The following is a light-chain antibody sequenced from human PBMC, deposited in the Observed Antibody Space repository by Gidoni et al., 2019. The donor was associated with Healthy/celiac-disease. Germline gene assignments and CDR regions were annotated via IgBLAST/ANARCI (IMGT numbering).Light chain of an antibody. CDR1: QSVSSSY. V-gene: IGKV3-20*01. J-gene: IGKJ1*01. CDR3: QQYGSSHRT. Sequence: EIVLTQSPGTLSLSPGERATLSCRASQSVSSSYLAWYQQKPGQAPRLLICGASSRATGIPDRFSGSGSGTDFTLTISRLEPEDFAVYYCQQYGSSHRTFXQXTKVEIK. CDR2: GAS.